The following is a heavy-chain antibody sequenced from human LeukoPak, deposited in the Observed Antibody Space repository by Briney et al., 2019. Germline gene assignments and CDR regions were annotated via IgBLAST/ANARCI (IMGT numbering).Heavy chain of an antibody. J-gene: IGHJ4*02. Sequence: PSETLSLTCAVYGGSFSGYYWSWIRQPPGKGLEWIGEINHSGSTNYNPSLKSRVTISVDTSKNQFSLKLSSVTAADTAVYYCARRGSLRYGDYWGQGTLVTVSS. CDR3: ARRGSLRYGDY. V-gene: IGHV4-34*01. CDR1: GGSFSGYY. CDR2: INHSGST. D-gene: IGHD3-9*01.